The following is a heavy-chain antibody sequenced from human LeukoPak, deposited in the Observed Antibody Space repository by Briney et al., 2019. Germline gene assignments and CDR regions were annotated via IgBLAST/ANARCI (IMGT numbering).Heavy chain of an antibody. Sequence: SETLSLTCTVSGGSISSYYWSWIRQPPGKGLEWIGYIYYSGSTNYNPSLKSRVTISVDTSKNQFSLKLSSVTAADTAVYYCARGGWARSDSSGYYSYYFGYWGQGTLVTVSS. D-gene: IGHD3-22*01. CDR2: IYYSGST. CDR1: GGSISSYY. J-gene: IGHJ4*02. CDR3: ARGGWARSDSSGYYSYYFGY. V-gene: IGHV4-59*01.